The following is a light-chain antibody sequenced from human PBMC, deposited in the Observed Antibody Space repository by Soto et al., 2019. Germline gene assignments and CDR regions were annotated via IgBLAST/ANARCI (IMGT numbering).Light chain of an antibody. V-gene: IGKV1-5*03. CDR1: QSVSSW. J-gene: IGKJ1*01. CDR3: QHYNTYTWT. CDR2: KAS. Sequence: DIQMTQSPSTLSASVGNRFTITCRASQSVSSWLAWYQQKPGKAPNLLIHKASHLESGVPSRLRGSGSGTELTLTISSLKTGDFETYYCQHYNTYTWTFGHGTQVDIK.